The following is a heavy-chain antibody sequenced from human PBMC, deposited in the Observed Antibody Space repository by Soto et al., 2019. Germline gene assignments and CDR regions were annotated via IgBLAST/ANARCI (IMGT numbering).Heavy chain of an antibody. J-gene: IGHJ4*02. Sequence: SETLSLTCTVSGGSISSSSYYWGWIRQPPGKGLEWIGSIYYSGSSYYNPSLKSRVTISVDTSKNQFSLKLSSVTAADTAVYYCARLFCSGWYTAFDYWGQGTLVTVSS. CDR1: GGSISSSSYY. CDR2: IYYSGSS. CDR3: ARLFCSGWYTAFDY. V-gene: IGHV4-39*01. D-gene: IGHD6-19*01.